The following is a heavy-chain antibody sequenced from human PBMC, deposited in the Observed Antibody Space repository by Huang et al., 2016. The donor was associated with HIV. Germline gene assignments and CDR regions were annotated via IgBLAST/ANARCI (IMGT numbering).Heavy chain of an antibody. V-gene: IGHV3-74*01. CDR3: VRDPRIQSWLNYFDY. CDR2: INSDGSSS. D-gene: IGHD3-22*01. CDR1: GFTFSSYW. Sequence: EVQLVESGGGLVQPGGSLRLSCAASGFTFSSYWMHWVRQAPGKGMVWVSLINSDGSSSGYADSVKGPFTISRDNSNNTLYLQMNSLRAEDTAVYYCVRDPRIQSWLNYFDYWGQGTLVSVFS. J-gene: IGHJ4*02.